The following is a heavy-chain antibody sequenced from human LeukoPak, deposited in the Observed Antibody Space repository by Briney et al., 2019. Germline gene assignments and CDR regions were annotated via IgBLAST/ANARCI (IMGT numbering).Heavy chain of an antibody. J-gene: IGHJ4*02. Sequence: SETLSLTCAVYGGSFSGYYWSWIRQPPGKGLEWIGYIYYSGTTNYNPSLKSRVTISVDTSKNQFSLKLSSVTAADTAVYYCAGGVYIAAAQYGYWGQGTLVTVSS. CDR1: GGSFSGYY. V-gene: IGHV4-59*01. CDR2: IYYSGTT. D-gene: IGHD6-13*01. CDR3: AGGVYIAAAQYGY.